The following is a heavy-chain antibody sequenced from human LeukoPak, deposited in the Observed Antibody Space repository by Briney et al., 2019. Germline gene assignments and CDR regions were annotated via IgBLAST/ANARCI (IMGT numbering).Heavy chain of an antibody. CDR3: ARASHKVIWFRAYYFDY. Sequence: ASVKVSCKASGYTFTSYDSNRVRQATGQGLEWMGWMNPNSGNTGYAQKFQGRVTMTRNTSISTAYMELSSLRSEDTAVYYCARASHKVIWFRAYYFDYWGQGTLVTVSS. CDR1: GYTFTSYD. V-gene: IGHV1-8*01. D-gene: IGHD3-10*01. J-gene: IGHJ4*02. CDR2: MNPNSGNT.